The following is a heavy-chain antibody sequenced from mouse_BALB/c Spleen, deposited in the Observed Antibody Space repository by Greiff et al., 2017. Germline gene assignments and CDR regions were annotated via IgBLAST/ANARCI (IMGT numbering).Heavy chain of an antibody. Sequence: EVQGVESGGGLVQPGGSRKLSCAASGFTFSSFGMHWVRQAPEKGLEWVAYISSGSSTIYYADTVKGRFTISRDNPKNTLFLQMTSLRSEDTAMYYCARDGKGYYFDYWGQGTTLTVSS. CDR2: ISSGSSTI. D-gene: IGHD1-1*01. CDR3: ARDGKGYYFDY. J-gene: IGHJ2*01. V-gene: IGHV5-17*02. CDR1: GFTFSSFG.